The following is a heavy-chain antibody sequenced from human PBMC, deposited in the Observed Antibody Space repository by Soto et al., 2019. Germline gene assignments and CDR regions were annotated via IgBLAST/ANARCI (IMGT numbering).Heavy chain of an antibody. J-gene: IGHJ6*02. Sequence: QVQLVESGGGVVQPGRSLRLSCAASGFTFSSYGMHWVRQAPGKGLEWVAVIWYDGSNKYYADSVKGRFTISRDNSKNTLYLQMHSLRAEDTAVYYCARRTPYDFPASGFYGMDVWGQGTTVTVSS. V-gene: IGHV3-33*01. CDR2: IWYDGSNK. CDR1: GFTFSSYG. CDR3: ARRTPYDFPASGFYGMDV. D-gene: IGHD3-3*01.